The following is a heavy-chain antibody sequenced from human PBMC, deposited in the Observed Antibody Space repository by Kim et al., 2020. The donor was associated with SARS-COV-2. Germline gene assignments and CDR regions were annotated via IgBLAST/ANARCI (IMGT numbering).Heavy chain of an antibody. D-gene: IGHD2-15*01. CDR1: GFTFSSYG. V-gene: IGHV3-30*18. J-gene: IGHJ6*02. Sequence: GGSRLSCAASGFTFSSYGMHWVRQAPGKGLEWVAVISYDGSNKYYADSVKGRFTISRDNSKNTLYLQMNSLRAEDTAVYYCANGAVVMDFSVEDYYGMDVWGQGTTVTVSS. CDR3: ANGAVVMDFSVEDYYGMDV. CDR2: ISYDGSNK.